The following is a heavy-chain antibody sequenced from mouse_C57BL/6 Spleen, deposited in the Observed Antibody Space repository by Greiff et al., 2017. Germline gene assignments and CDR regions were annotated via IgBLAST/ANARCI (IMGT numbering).Heavy chain of an antibody. Sequence: EVQLQQSGPELVKPGASVKMSCKASGYTFTDYNMHWVKQSHGKSLEWIGYINPNNGGTSYNQKFKGKATLTVNKSSSTAYMELRSLTSEDSAVYYCARGGYYLYYFDYWGQGTTLTVSS. V-gene: IGHV1-22*01. CDR3: ARGGYYLYYFDY. CDR1: GYTFTDYN. J-gene: IGHJ2*01. CDR2: INPNNGGT. D-gene: IGHD2-3*01.